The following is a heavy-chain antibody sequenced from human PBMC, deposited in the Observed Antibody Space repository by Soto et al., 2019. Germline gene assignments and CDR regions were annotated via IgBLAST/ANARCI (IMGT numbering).Heavy chain of an antibody. V-gene: IGHV1-2*02. CDR1: GYTFTGYY. Sequence: ASVKVSCKASGYTFTGYYMHWVRQAPGQGLDWMGWINPNSGGTKHAQKLQGRVTMTRDTSISTAYMELSRLRYDDTAVYYCAIEGSSSSKSFQRWGQGTLVTVSS. CDR3: AIEGSSSSKSFQR. CDR2: INPNSGGT. D-gene: IGHD6-6*01. J-gene: IGHJ1*01.